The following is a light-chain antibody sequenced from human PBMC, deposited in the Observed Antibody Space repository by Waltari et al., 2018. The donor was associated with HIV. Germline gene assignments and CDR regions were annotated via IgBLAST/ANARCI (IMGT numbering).Light chain of an antibody. CDR1: RSDIGAYNY. V-gene: IGLV2-14*01. CDR2: RVK. Sequence: QSALAQPASVSGSPGQSITFSCTGTRSDIGAYNYVSWYQKHPDKAPKVIIYRVKSRPSGVSDRFSGSKSGNTASLTISGLQAEDEADYYCSSYTTCNTYVFGRGTTVSVL. CDR3: SSYTTCNTYV. J-gene: IGLJ1*01.